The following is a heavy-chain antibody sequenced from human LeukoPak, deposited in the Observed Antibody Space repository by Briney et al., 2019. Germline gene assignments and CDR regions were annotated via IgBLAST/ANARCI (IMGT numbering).Heavy chain of an antibody. CDR2: IWNDGTNP. CDR1: GFVFSDYG. CDR3: ARYLLGLKHLDY. Sequence: PGGSLRLSCVGSGFVFSDYGKHWVPQAPGKGLEWVALIWNDGTNPYYADSVMGRFTISRDNSKNTLFLLMNNLKAEDTATYFCARYLLGLKHLDYWGQGALVTVSS. D-gene: IGHD3-16*01. V-gene: IGHV3-33*01. J-gene: IGHJ4*02.